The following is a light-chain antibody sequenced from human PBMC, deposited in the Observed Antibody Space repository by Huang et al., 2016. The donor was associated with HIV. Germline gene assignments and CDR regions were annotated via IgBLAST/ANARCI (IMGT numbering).Light chain of an antibody. CDR1: QSINSN. J-gene: IGKJ2*01. Sequence: EIVMTQSPATLSVSPGERATLSCRASQSINSNLAWYQQKPGQAPRLLIEGASTRSTGIPARFSDSVSGTEFTLTISSLQSEDFAVYYCQQYNNWPPYTFGQGTKLEIK. CDR3: QQYNNWPPYT. V-gene: IGKV3-15*01. CDR2: GAS.